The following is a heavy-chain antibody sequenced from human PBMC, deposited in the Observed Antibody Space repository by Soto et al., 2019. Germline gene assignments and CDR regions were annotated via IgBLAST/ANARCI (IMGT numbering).Heavy chain of an antibody. J-gene: IGHJ4*02. CDR1: GGSISSGGYS. D-gene: IGHD2-15*01. CDR3: ARGQVVAAQH. CDR2: IYHSGST. Sequence: QLQLQESGSGLVKPSQTLSLTCAVSGGSISSGGYSWSWIRQPPGKGLEWIGYIYHSGSTYYNPSLNRRVAISXDRSKNQFSLKLSSVTAADTAVYYCARGQVVAAQHWGQGTLVTVSS. V-gene: IGHV4-30-2*01.